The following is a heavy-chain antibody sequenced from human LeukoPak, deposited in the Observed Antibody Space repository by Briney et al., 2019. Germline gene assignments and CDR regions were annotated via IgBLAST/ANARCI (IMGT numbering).Heavy chain of an antibody. J-gene: IGHJ4*02. Sequence: PGGSLRVSCAASGFTFSDYYMIWIRQAPGKGLEWVSYIGNVGGAIYYADSVKGRFTISRDNAKNSLYLQMNSLRAEDTAVYYCARNTSTLYKGFDYWGQGTLVTVSS. CDR2: IGNVGGAI. CDR1: GFTFSDYY. D-gene: IGHD2-2*01. V-gene: IGHV3-11*01. CDR3: ARNTSTLYKGFDY.